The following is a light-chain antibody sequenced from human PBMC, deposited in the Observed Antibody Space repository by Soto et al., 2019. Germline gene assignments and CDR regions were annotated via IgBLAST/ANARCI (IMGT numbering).Light chain of an antibody. Sequence: EVVLTQSPATLSLSTGERATLSCRASQSVDSSLAWYQQKGGQAPRLLIDDASNRATGIPGRFSGSGSATDFPLTISSLEPEDFAVYYCPQRGAFGQGNKVEL. CDR3: PQRGA. V-gene: IGKV3-11*01. CDR1: QSVDSS. CDR2: DAS. J-gene: IGKJ2*01.